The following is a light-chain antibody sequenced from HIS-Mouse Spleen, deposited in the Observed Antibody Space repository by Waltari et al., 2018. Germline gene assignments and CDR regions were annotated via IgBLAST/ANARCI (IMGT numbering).Light chain of an antibody. CDR2: AAS. V-gene: IGKV1-9*01. Sequence: DIQLTQSPSFLSASVGDRVTITCRASQGISSYLAWYQQKPGKAPKLLIYAASTLQSGVPSRFSGSGSGTEFTLTINSLEAEDAATYYCHQSSSLPWTFGQGTKVEIK. CDR3: HQSSSLPWT. J-gene: IGKJ1*01. CDR1: QGISSY.